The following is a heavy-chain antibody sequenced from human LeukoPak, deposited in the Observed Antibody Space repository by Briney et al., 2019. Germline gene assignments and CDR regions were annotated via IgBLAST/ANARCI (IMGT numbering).Heavy chain of an antibody. CDR1: GYTFTSYG. CDR2: ISAYNGNT. CDR3: ARDRYDSSGYYYGYFDY. J-gene: IGHJ4*02. V-gene: IGHV1-18*01. D-gene: IGHD3-22*01. Sequence: GASVKVSCKASGYTFTSYGISSGRQAPGQRLVRMGWISAYNGNTNYAQKLQGRVTMTTDTSTSTAYMELRSLRSDDTAVYYCARDRYDSSGYYYGYFDYWGQGTLVTVSS.